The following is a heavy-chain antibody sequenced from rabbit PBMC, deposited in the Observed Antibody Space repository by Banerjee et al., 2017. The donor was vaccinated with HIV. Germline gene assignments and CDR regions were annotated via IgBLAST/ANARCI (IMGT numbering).Heavy chain of an antibody. CDR3: TREIVYTSGWDL. J-gene: IGHJ4*01. D-gene: IGHD4-1*01. V-gene: IGHV1S45*01. CDR2: IYNGDNI. CDR1: GFTISSGYY. Sequence: QQRLEESGGDLVKPEGSLTLTCKASGFTISSGYYMCWVRQAPGKGPEWIACIYNGDNIGYASWAKGRFTISKTSSTTVTLQMTSLTAADTATYFCTREIVYTSGWDLWGPGTLVTVS.